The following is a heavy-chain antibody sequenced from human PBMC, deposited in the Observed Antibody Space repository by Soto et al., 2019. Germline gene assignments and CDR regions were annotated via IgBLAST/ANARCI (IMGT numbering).Heavy chain of an antibody. Sequence: GGSLSLSCSASGFTFSIYAMSLVLQAPGKGLEWVSAISGSGGSTYYAYSVKGRFTISRDNSKNTLYLQMNSLRAEDTAVYYCASSRSGSYYGIIDYWGQGTLVTVS. CDR1: GFTFSIYA. CDR3: ASSRSGSYYGIIDY. J-gene: IGHJ4*02. CDR2: ISGSGGST. D-gene: IGHD1-26*01. V-gene: IGHV3-23*01.